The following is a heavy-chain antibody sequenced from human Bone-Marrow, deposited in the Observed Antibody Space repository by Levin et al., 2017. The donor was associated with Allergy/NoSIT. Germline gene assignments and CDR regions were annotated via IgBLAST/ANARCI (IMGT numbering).Heavy chain of an antibody. Sequence: PGESLKISCAASGFTFSSYGMHWVRQAPGKGLEWVAVISYDGSNKYYADSVKGRFTISRDNSKNTLYLQMNSLRAEDTAVYYCAKDLFGSGWPSPLDYWGQGTLVTVSS. CDR3: AKDLFGSGWPSPLDY. J-gene: IGHJ4*02. V-gene: IGHV3-30*18. CDR2: ISYDGSNK. D-gene: IGHD6-19*01. CDR1: GFTFSSYG.